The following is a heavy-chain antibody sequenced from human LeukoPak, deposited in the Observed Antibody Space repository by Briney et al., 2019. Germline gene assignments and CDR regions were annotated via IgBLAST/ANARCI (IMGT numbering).Heavy chain of an antibody. Sequence: SETLSLNCTVSGGSISSYYWSWIRQPPGKGLEWIGYIYYGGSTNYNPSLKSRVTISVDTSKNQFSLKLSSVTAADTAVYYCARAYYCGGDCYHFDYWGQGTLVTVSS. CDR3: ARAYYCGGDCYHFDY. CDR2: IYYGGST. CDR1: GGSISSYY. D-gene: IGHD2-21*02. J-gene: IGHJ4*02. V-gene: IGHV4-59*01.